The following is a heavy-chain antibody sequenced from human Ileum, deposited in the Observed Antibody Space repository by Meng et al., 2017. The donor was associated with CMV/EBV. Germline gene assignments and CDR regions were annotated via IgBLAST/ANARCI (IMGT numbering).Heavy chain of an antibody. J-gene: IGHJ4*02. V-gene: IGHV1-69*10. Sequence: KVSCKGSGGTFSSYAISWVRQAPGQGLEWMGGIIPILGIANYAQKFQGRVMITADKSTSTAYMELSSLRSEDTAVYYCARGLATEDYWGQGTLVTVSS. CDR1: GGTFSSYA. CDR2: IIPILGIA. D-gene: IGHD5-24*01. CDR3: ARGLATEDY.